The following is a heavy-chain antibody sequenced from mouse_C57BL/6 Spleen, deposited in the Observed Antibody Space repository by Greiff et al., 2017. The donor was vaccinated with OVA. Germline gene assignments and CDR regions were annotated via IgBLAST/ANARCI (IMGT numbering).Heavy chain of an antibody. V-gene: IGHV2-2*01. Sequence: VQLQQSGPGLVQPSPSLSITCTVSGFSFTSSGVHWVRQSPGKGLEWLGVIWRGGSTDYNAAFISRLSISKDNSKSQVFFKMNSLQADDTAIYYWAIQDSSSYEFAYWGQGTLVTVSA. CDR3: AIQDSSSYEFAY. J-gene: IGHJ3*01. D-gene: IGHD3-2*02. CDR2: IWRGGST. CDR1: GFSFTSSG.